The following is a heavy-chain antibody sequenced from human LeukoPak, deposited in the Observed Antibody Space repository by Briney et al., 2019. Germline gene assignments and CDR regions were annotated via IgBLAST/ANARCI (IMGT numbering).Heavy chain of an antibody. CDR2: IIPILGIA. CDR3: ARTIVGATTWDLDY. Sequence: GASVKVSCKASGGTFSSYAISWVRQAPGQGLEWMGRIIPILGIANYAQKFQGRVTITADKSTSTSYMELSSLRSEDTAVYYCARTIVGATTWDLDYWGQGTLVTVSS. D-gene: IGHD1-26*01. CDR1: GGTFSSYA. V-gene: IGHV1-69*04. J-gene: IGHJ4*02.